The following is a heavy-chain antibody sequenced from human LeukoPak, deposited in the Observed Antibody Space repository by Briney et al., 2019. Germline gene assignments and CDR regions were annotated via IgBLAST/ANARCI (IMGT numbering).Heavy chain of an antibody. Sequence: PSETLSLTCAVYGGSFSGYYWSWIRQPLGKGLEWIGEINHSGSTNYNPSLKSRVTISVDTSKNQFSLKLSSVTAADTAVYYCARGRSRYSSSWYGDYYYYMDVWGKGTTVTVSS. CDR3: ARGRSRYSSSWYGDYYYYMDV. CDR1: GGSFSGYY. J-gene: IGHJ6*03. CDR2: INHSGST. V-gene: IGHV4-34*01. D-gene: IGHD6-13*01.